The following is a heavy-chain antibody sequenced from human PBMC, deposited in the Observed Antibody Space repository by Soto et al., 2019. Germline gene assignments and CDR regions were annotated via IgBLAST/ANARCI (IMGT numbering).Heavy chain of an antibody. CDR3: MTHADMNGRGH. Sequence: EVQLVESGGGLATPGGSLRLSCVASGFIFRNDWMNWVRQAPGKGLEWVARIKTQIDGRTTDYAAPVKGRFFISRDDSQNMLFLQMNSLQTEDTAVYYCMTHADMNGRGHWGRGTLVTVAP. V-gene: IGHV3-15*01. CDR2: IKTQIDGRTT. J-gene: IGHJ4*02. D-gene: IGHD2-8*01. CDR1: GFIFRNDW.